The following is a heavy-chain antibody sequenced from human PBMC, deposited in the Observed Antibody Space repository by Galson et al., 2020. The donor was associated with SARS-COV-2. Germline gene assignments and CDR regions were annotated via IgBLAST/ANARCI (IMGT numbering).Heavy chain of an antibody. Sequence: QAGGSLRLSCSASGFTFSTYAIHWVRQAPGKALEYVSVISDNGDTTYHADSVKGRFTISRDNSKNTLYLQMSSLRTEDTAVYYCVKGKFSSSSGWSNVMDVWGQGTTVTVS. J-gene: IGHJ6*02. D-gene: IGHD6-13*01. V-gene: IGHV3-64D*06. CDR1: GFTFSTYA. CDR3: VKGKFSSSSGWSNVMDV. CDR2: ISDNGDTT.